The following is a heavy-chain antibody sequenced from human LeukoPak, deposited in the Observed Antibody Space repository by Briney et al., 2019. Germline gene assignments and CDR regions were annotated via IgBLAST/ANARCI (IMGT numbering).Heavy chain of an antibody. CDR2: IKQDGSDK. Sequence: GGSLRLSCTASGFTFSSYWMSWVRQAPGKGLEWVANIKQDGSDKYYVDSVKGRFTISRDNAKNSLYLQMNSLRAEDTAVYYCAREAGAAVRYYYYYYMDVWGKGTTVTVSS. D-gene: IGHD2-2*01. CDR3: AREAGAAVRYYYYYYMDV. J-gene: IGHJ6*03. V-gene: IGHV3-7*01. CDR1: GFTFSSYW.